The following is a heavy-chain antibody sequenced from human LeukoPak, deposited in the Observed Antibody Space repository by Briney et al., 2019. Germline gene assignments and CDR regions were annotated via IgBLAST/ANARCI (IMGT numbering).Heavy chain of an antibody. Sequence: SETLSLTCAVYGGSFSGYYWSWIRQPSGKGLEWIGEINHSGSTNYNPSLKSRVTISVDTSKSQFSLKLSSVTAADTAVYYCAREPGIAAAGTTRFAFDIWGQGTMVTVSP. CDR2: INHSGST. V-gene: IGHV4-34*01. CDR3: AREPGIAAAGTTRFAFDI. CDR1: GGSFSGYY. J-gene: IGHJ3*02. D-gene: IGHD6-13*01.